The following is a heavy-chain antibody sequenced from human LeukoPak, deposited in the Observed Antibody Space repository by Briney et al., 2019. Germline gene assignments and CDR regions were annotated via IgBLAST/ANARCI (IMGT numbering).Heavy chain of an antibody. CDR1: GYIFTSNS. V-gene: IGHV1-18*04. Sequence: ASVTVSCMPSGYIFTSNSNSWVRQAPGQGLEGMGWISTFNGYTNYAKNLQDRLTMNRDTSTRTVYMEISNKRSDDTAVYYCARGEFYYDLWGQGTLVTVSS. D-gene: IGHD3-16*01. CDR2: ISTFNGYT. J-gene: IGHJ4*02. CDR3: ARGEFYYDL.